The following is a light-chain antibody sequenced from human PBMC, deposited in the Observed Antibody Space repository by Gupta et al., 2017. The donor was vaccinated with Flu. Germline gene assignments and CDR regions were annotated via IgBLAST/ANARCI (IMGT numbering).Light chain of an antibody. Sequence: EIVLTQSPGTLSLSPGERATLSCRTSQDISGNFLAWYQQRPGQAPRLLIYDTSNRATGIPDRFSGSGSGTDFTLTISRLEPEDFAVYYCQRYGASIWTFGQGTKVEI. CDR3: QRYGASIWT. CDR2: DTS. V-gene: IGKV3-20*01. CDR1: QDISGNF. J-gene: IGKJ1*01.